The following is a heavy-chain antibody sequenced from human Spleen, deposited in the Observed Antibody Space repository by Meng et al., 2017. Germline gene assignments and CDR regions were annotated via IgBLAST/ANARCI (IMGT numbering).Heavy chain of an antibody. Sequence: LHASAPGPVRPSALPAHASTVSGGSVIHGIHYWGGIRQPPGKGLEWMRHIYYSGSTNYNPYLQSRVTMTVDTSKNQFSLKLSSLTAADTAVYFCARSSTSPASYFFDYWGQGTLVTVSS. CDR3: ARSSTSPASYFFDY. D-gene: IGHD6-6*01. V-gene: IGHV4-61*01. J-gene: IGHJ4*02. CDR1: GGSVIHGIHY. CDR2: IYYSGST.